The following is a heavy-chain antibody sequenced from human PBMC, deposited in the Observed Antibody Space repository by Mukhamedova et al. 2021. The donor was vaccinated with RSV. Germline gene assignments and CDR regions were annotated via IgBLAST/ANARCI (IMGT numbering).Heavy chain of an antibody. J-gene: IGHJ4*02. Sequence: GEINHSRSTNYNPSLKSRVTISVDTSKNQFSLKLSSVTAADTAVYYCARGGRFDFWSGYPTYYFDYWGQGTLVTVSS. V-gene: IGHV4-34*01. CDR2: INHSRST. D-gene: IGHD3-3*01. CDR3: ARGGRFDFWSGYPTYYFDY.